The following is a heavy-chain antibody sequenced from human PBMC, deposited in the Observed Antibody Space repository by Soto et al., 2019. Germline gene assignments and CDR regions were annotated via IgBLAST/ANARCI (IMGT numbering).Heavy chain of an antibody. CDR1: GFTFSSYS. CDR2: ISSSSSYI. J-gene: IGHJ3*02. D-gene: IGHD3-22*01. CDR3: ARDRGLYYYDSSGYSDAFDI. V-gene: IGHV3-21*01. Sequence: EVQLVESGGGLVKPGGSLRLSCAASGFTFSSYSMNWVRQAPGKGLEWVSSISSSSSYIYYADSVKGRFTISRDNAKNSLYLQMNSLRAEDTAVYYCARDRGLYYYDSSGYSDAFDIWGQGTMVTVSS.